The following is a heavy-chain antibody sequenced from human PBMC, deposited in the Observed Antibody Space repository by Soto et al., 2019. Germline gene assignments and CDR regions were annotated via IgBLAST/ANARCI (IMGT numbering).Heavy chain of an antibody. CDR1: GGTFSSYA. J-gene: IGHJ6*02. CDR2: SIPIFGTA. CDR3: ARSQGGSSSLDIYYYYYYGMDV. Sequence: QVQLVQSGAEVKKPGSSVKVSCKAPGGTFSSYAISWVRQAPGQGLEWRGGSIPIFGTANYAQKFQGRVTITADESTSTGYMELSSLRSEDTAVYYCARSQGGSSSLDIYYYYYYGMDVWGQGTTVTVSS. V-gene: IGHV1-69*01. D-gene: IGHD2-15*01.